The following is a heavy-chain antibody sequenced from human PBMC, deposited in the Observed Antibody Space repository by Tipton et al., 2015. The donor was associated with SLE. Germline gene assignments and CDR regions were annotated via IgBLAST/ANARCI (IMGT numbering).Heavy chain of an antibody. V-gene: IGHV3-49*04. CDR1: GFTFGDYA. Sequence: SLRLSCTASGFTFGDYAMSWVRQAPGKGLEWVGFIRSKAYGGTTEYAASVKGRFTISRDDSKSIAYLQMNSLKTEDTAVYYCTRTSPLPFYDAFDIWGQGTMVTVSS. CDR3: TRTSPLPFYDAFDI. J-gene: IGHJ3*02. D-gene: IGHD3-10*01. CDR2: IRSKAYGGTT.